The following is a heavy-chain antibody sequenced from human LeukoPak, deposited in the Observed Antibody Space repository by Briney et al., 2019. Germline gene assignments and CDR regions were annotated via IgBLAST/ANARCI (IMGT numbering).Heavy chain of an antibody. CDR1: GYTFTNYD. D-gene: IGHD3-22*01. Sequence: GASVKVSCKASGYTFTNYDINWVRQATGQGLEWMGWVNPNRGNTDYAQKFQGRVTFTRDTSISTVFMELSGLRSEDTAVYYCARSPYDSGGYAAYYFDSWGQGTLVTVSS. V-gene: IGHV1-8*03. CDR2: VNPNRGNT. CDR3: ARSPYDSGGYAAYYFDS. J-gene: IGHJ4*02.